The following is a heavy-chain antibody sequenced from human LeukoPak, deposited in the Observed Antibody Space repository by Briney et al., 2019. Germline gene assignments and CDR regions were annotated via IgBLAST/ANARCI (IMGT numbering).Heavy chain of an antibody. V-gene: IGHV3-66*01. Sequence: GGSLRLSCAASGLTASSTYMSWVRQTPGKGLEWVSVIYSGGSTYYADSVKGRFTISRDNSKNTLYLQMNSLRAEDTAVYYCARDLLEWYFDYWGQGTLATVSS. D-gene: IGHD3-3*01. CDR3: ARDLLEWYFDY. CDR2: IYSGGST. J-gene: IGHJ4*02. CDR1: GLTASSTY.